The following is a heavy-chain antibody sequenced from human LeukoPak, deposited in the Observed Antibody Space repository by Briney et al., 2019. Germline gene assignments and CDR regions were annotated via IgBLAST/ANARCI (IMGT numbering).Heavy chain of an antibody. CDR3: GRDWELRFHQGGLDY. CDR2: INPRDGET. V-gene: IGHV1-2*06. CDR1: GYNVVGYY. J-gene: IGHJ4*02. Sequence: RASVKVSCKASGYNVVGYYIHWVRQAPGQGLEWMGRINPRDGETSFAQKFQGRVTMTSDMSISTAYMELSGLRYDDTAVYYCGRDWELRFHQGGLDYWGQGALVTVSS. D-gene: IGHD3-3*01.